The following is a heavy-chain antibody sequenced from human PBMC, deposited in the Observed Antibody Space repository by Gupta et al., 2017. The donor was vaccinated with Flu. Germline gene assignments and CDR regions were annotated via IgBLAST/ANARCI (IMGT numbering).Heavy chain of an antibody. CDR3: VRDQGLGVPPAWCSGGRCYWGHFDF. Sequence: EVQLVESGGDLVQPGGSLRLSCVASGFNFNHYWMNWVRQAPGKGLEWVANINQDASEKYYVDSVKGRFTVSRDNAKNSLYLQMNTLRAEDTAVYYCVRDQGLGVPPAWCSGGRCYWGHFDFWGQGALVTVSS. V-gene: IGHV3-7*04. J-gene: IGHJ4*02. CDR1: GFNFNHYW. D-gene: IGHD2-15*01. CDR2: INQDASEK.